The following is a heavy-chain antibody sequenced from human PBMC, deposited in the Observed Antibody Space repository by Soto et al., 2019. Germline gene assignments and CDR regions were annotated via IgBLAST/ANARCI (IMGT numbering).Heavy chain of an antibody. V-gene: IGHV4-31*03. D-gene: IGHD5-18*01. J-gene: IGHJ4*02. CDR3: AREYTYGSNFFDC. CDR1: GGSISSSAYY. Sequence: PSLTCTVSGGSISSSAYYWSWIRQHPGKGLEWIGYISHSGSTYYNPSLKSRVIISVDTSKNQFSLSLTSVTAADTAVYYCAREYTYGSNFFDCWGQGALVTVSS. CDR2: ISHSGST.